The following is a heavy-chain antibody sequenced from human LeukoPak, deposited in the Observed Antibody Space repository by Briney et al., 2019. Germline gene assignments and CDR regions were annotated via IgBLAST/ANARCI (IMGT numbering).Heavy chain of an antibody. CDR2: IYYSGST. J-gene: IGHJ3*01. D-gene: IGHD3-22*01. V-gene: IGHV4-30-4*08. Sequence: PSQTLSLTCTVSGGSISSGDYYWSWIRQPPGKGLEWIGYIYYSGSTYYNPSLKRRVTISVDTSKNQFSLKLSSVTAADTAVYYCARDSDYYDSSGQKWGQGTMVTVSS. CDR1: GGSISSGDYY. CDR3: ARDSDYYDSSGQK.